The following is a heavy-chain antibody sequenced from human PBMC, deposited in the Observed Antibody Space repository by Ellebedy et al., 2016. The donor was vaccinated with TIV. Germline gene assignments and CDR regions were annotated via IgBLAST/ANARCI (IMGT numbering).Heavy chain of an antibody. J-gene: IGHJ5*02. Sequence: SETLSLTCTVSGGSISSYCWSWIRQPPGKGLEWIGYIYYSGSTNYNPSLKSRVTISVDTSKNQFSLNLNSISAADTAVYYCARGLTGYLNWFDPWGQGILVSVSS. CDR1: GGSISSYC. CDR3: ARGLTGYLNWFDP. D-gene: IGHD3-9*01. CDR2: IYYSGST. V-gene: IGHV4-59*01.